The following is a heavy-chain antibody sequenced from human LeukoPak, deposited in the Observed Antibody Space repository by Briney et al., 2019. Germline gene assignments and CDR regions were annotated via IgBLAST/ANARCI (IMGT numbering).Heavy chain of an antibody. CDR1: GYTFTSYG. V-gene: IGHV1-2*02. Sequence: ASVKVSCKASGYTFTSYGISWVRQAPGQGLEWMGWINPNSGGTNYAQKFQGRVTMTRDTSISTAYMELSRLRSDDTAVYYCARAVAVAAIDYWGQGTLVTVSS. J-gene: IGHJ4*02. CDR3: ARAVAVAAIDY. D-gene: IGHD6-19*01. CDR2: INPNSGGT.